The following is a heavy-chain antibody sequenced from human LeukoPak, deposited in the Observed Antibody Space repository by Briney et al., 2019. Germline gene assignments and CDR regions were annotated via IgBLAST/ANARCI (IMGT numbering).Heavy chain of an antibody. CDR2: IKQDGSEK. J-gene: IGHJ4*02. CDR1: GFTFSSYW. V-gene: IGHV3-7*01. CDR3: ASGNGYWGWYFAY. Sequence: GGSLRLSCAASGFTFSSYWMSWVRQAPGKGLEWVANIKQDGSEKYYVDSVKGRFTISRDNAKNSLYLQMNSLRAEDTAVYYCASGNGYWGWYFAYWGQGTLVTVSS. D-gene: IGHD2-8*02.